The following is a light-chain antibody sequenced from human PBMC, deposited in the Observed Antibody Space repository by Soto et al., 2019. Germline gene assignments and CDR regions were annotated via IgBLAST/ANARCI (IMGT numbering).Light chain of an antibody. CDR1: QSVSSN. V-gene: IGKV3D-15*01. CDR3: QQYNNWLQIT. J-gene: IGKJ5*01. Sequence: EVMMTQSPATLAVSPGERATLSCRASQSVSSNLAWYQQKPGQAPRLLIYGASTRATGIPARFSGSGSGTVFTLTLSSLQSEDFAVYYCQQYNNWLQITFGQGTRLEIK. CDR2: GAS.